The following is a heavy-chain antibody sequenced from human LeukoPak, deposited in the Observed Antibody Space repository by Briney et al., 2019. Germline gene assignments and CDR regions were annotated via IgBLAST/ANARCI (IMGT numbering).Heavy chain of an antibody. Sequence: RPSETLSLTCTVSGGSISSGDYYWSWIRQPPGKGLEWIGYIYYSGSTYYNPSLKSRVTISVDTSKNQFSLKLSSVTAADTAVYYCARDRRRDCYHYWGQGTLVTVSS. V-gene: IGHV4-30-4*01. J-gene: IGHJ4*02. D-gene: IGHD2-21*02. CDR3: ARDRRRDCYHY. CDR2: IYYSGST. CDR1: GGSISSGDYY.